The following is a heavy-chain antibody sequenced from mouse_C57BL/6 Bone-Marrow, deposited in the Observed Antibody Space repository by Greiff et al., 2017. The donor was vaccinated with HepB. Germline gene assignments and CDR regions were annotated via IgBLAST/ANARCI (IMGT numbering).Heavy chain of an antibody. J-gene: IGHJ2*01. D-gene: IGHD2-2*01. CDR3: AREGGMVTTYFDY. CDR1: GYSFTSGYF. V-gene: IGHV3-6*01. CDR2: ISYDGSN. Sequence: EVQLQPSGPGLVKPSQSLSLTCSVTGYSFTSGYFWYWIRQFPGNKLEWMGYISYDGSNNYNPSLKNRISITRDTSKNQFFLKLNSVTTEDTATYDCAREGGMVTTYFDYWGQGTTLTVSS.